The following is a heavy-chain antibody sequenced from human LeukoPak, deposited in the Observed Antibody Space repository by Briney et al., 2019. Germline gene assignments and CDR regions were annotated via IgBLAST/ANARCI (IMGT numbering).Heavy chain of an antibody. D-gene: IGHD6-13*01. Sequence: GGSLRLSCAASGFTVSSNYMSWVRQAPGKGLEWVSVIYSGGSTYYADSVKGRFTISRDNSKNTLYLQMNSLRAEDTAVYYCARDSAAGHRVHFDYWGQGTLVTVSS. CDR3: ARDSAAGHRVHFDY. CDR2: IYSGGST. V-gene: IGHV3-53*01. J-gene: IGHJ4*02. CDR1: GFTVSSNY.